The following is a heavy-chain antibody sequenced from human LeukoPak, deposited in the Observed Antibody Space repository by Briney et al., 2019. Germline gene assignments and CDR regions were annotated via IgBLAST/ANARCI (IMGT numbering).Heavy chain of an antibody. CDR1: GGSISSYY. D-gene: IGHD2-2*01. J-gene: IGHJ5*02. Sequence: SETLSLTCTVSGGSISSYYWSWIRQPPGKGLEWIGYIYYSGSTNYNPSLKSRVTISVDTSKNQFSLKLSSVTAADTAVYYCAREGGLVPAAENWFDPGGQGTLVTVSS. CDR2: IYYSGST. V-gene: IGHV4-59*01. CDR3: AREGGLVPAAENWFDP.